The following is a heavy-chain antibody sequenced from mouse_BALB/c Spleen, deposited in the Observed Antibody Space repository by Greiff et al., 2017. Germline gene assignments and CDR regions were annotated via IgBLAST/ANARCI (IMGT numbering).Heavy chain of an antibody. D-gene: IGHD2-3*01. Sequence: EVMLVESGGGLVKPGGSLKLSCAASGFTFSSYAMSWVRQSPEKRLEWVAEISSGGSYTYYPDTVTGRFTISRDNAKNTLYLEMSSLRSEDTAMYYCARDGYYPWFAYWGQGTLVTVSA. V-gene: IGHV5-9-4*01. J-gene: IGHJ3*01. CDR1: GFTFSSYA. CDR3: ARDGYYPWFAY. CDR2: ISSGGSYT.